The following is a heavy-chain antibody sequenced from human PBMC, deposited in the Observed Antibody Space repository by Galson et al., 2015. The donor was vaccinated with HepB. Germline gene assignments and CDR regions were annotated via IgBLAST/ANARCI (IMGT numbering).Heavy chain of an antibody. V-gene: IGHV1-69*13. CDR3: ARDRELSPPRAVAGYYGMDV. CDR1: GGTFSSYA. CDR2: IIPIFGIA. D-gene: IGHD6-19*01. J-gene: IGHJ6*02. Sequence: SVKVSCKASGGTFSSYAISWVRQAPGQGLEWMGGIIPIFGIANYAQKFQGRVTITADESTSTAYMELSSLRSKDTAVYYCARDRELSPPRAVAGYYGMDVWGQGTPFTVSS.